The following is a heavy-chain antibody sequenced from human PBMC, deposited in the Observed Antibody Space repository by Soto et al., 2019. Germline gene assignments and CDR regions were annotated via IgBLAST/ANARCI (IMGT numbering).Heavy chain of an antibody. CDR2: IYWDDDK. Sequence: QITLNESGPTVVRPTETLTLTCRLSGFSLSTSGAGVGWISQCPGKVPEWLPLIYWDDDKRYSASLNSRLSITKDTSKNQAVRTVSDLYPTDTATYYSAHRVLRTVFGLVTTTAIYFDFWGQGTPVAVSS. J-gene: IGHJ4*02. D-gene: IGHD3-3*01. V-gene: IGHV2-5*02. CDR3: AHRVLRTVFGLVTTTAIYFDF. CDR1: GFSLSTSGAG.